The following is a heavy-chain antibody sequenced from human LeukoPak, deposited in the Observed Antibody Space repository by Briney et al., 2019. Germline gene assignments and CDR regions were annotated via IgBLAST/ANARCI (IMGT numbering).Heavy chain of an antibody. D-gene: IGHD6-13*01. Sequence: GGPLRLSCAASGFTFSNYLMHWVRQAPGKGLEWVAVISYDGSIKYYADSVKGRFSISRDSAKNTLYLQMNSLGTEDTAVYYCASYSSSYFDYWGQGTLVTVSS. J-gene: IGHJ4*02. CDR1: GFTFSNYL. CDR3: ASYSSSYFDY. CDR2: ISYDGSIK. V-gene: IGHV3-30-3*01.